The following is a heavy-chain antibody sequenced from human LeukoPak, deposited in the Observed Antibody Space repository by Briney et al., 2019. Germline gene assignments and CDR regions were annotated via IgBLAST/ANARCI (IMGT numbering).Heavy chain of an antibody. Sequence: GGSLRLSCAASGCTFSSYTMNWVRQAPGKGLDWVASINSGSTYIYYADSVRGRFTVSRDDARNSLYLQMDSLRAEDTAVYYCARGSYGDFEYWGQGTLVTVSS. D-gene: IGHD4-17*01. CDR3: ARGSYGDFEY. J-gene: IGHJ4*02. CDR1: GCTFSSYT. CDR2: INSGSTYI. V-gene: IGHV3-21*01.